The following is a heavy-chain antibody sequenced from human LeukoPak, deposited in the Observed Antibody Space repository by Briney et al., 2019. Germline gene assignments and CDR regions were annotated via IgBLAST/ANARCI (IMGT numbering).Heavy chain of an antibody. CDR1: GYSFTSYW. V-gene: IGHV5-51*01. D-gene: IGHD3-22*01. J-gene: IGHJ4*02. CDR2: IYPGDSDT. CDR3: ARSIYYDDSSGYGEFDY. Sequence: GESLKISCKGSGYSFTSYWIGWVRQVPGKGLEWMGIIYPGDSDTRYSPSFQGQVTISADKSISTAYLQWSSLKASDTAMYYCARSIYYDDSSGYGEFDYWGQGTLVTVSS.